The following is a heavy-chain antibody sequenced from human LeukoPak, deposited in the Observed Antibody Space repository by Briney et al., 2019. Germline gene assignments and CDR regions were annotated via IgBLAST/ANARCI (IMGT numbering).Heavy chain of an antibody. V-gene: IGHV4-38-2*01. Sequence: SETLSLTCAVSGYSISSGYYWGWIRQPPGKGLEWIRSIYHSGSTYYNPSLKSRVTISVDTSKNQFSLKLSSVTAADTAVYYCARGPLLLWFGEFDPWGQGTLVTVSS. CDR2: IYHSGST. CDR1: GYSISSGYY. CDR3: ARGPLLLWFGEFDP. D-gene: IGHD3-10*01. J-gene: IGHJ5*02.